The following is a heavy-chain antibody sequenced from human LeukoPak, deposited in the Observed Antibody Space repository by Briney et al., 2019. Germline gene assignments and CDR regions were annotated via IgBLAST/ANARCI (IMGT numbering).Heavy chain of an antibody. J-gene: IGHJ3*02. V-gene: IGHV4-4*07. CDR1: GGSISSYY. Sequence: SETLSLTCTVSGGSISSYYWSWIRQPAGKGLEWIGRIYTSGSTNYNPSLKSRVTMSVDTSKNQFSLKLSSVTAADTAVYYCARDHMITFGGVIAPIDAFDIWGQGTIVTVSS. CDR2: IYTSGST. CDR3: ARDHMITFGGVIAPIDAFDI. D-gene: IGHD3-16*02.